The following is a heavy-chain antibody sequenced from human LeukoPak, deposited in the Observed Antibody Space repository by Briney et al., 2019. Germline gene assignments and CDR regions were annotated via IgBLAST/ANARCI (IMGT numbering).Heavy chain of an antibody. CDR3: AKAGGAFGVVIEYYYYMDV. V-gene: IGHV3-23*01. J-gene: IGHJ6*03. Sequence: PGGSLRLSCAASGFTFRNYAMSWVRQAPGKGLEWVSAISGSGGSAYYADSVKGRFTVSRDNSKNTLYLQMNSLRAEDTAVYYCAKAGGAFGVVIEYYYYMDVWGKGTTVTVSS. CDR2: ISGSGGSA. CDR1: GFTFRNYA. D-gene: IGHD3-3*01.